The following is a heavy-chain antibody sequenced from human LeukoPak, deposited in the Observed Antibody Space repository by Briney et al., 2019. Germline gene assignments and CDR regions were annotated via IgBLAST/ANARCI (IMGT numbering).Heavy chain of an antibody. V-gene: IGHV3-23*01. D-gene: IGHD2/OR15-2a*01. CDR1: GFTFSSYA. CDR3: AIDVIAGLPHYFNS. Sequence: GGSLRLSCAASGFTFSSYAMSWVRQAPGKGLEWVSAISGSGGSKYYADSVKGGFTISRDNSKNTLYLQMNNLRAEDTAVYYCAIDVIAGLPHYFNSWGQGPLVPVSS. J-gene: IGHJ4*02. CDR2: ISGSGGSK.